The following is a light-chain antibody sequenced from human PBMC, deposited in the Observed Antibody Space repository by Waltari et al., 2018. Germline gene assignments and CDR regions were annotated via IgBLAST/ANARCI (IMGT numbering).Light chain of an antibody. V-gene: IGKV1-5*03. J-gene: IGKJ2*01. CDR2: KAS. CDR3: QQYNTDYT. Sequence: DVQMTQSPSTLSASVGDTVSITCRASQSIMSWLAWYQQKAGKAPKVLISKASTLESGVPSRFSGSESGTEFTLTNSNLQPDDFATYYCQQYNTDYTFGQGTILEIK. CDR1: QSIMSW.